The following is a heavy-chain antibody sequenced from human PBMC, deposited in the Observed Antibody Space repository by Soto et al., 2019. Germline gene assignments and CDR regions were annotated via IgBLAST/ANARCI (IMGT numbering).Heavy chain of an antibody. J-gene: IGHJ4*02. CDR2: IYSAGSA. Sequence: PGGSLRLSCAASGFTVSSYYMSWVRQAPGKGLEWVSVIYSAGSADFADSVKGRFTISRDNSKNTLYLQMSSLRAEDTAVYYCAKDTYFRDSSGYYVFDYWGQGTLVTVSS. V-gene: IGHV3-66*01. D-gene: IGHD3-22*01. CDR1: GFTVSSYY. CDR3: AKDTYFRDSSGYYVFDY.